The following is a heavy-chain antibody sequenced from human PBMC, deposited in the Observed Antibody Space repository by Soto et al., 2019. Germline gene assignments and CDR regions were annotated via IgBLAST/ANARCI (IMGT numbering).Heavy chain of an antibody. Sequence: ASVKVSCKVSGYTLTELSMHWVRQAPGKGLEWMGGFDPEDGETIYAQKFQGRVTMTEDTSTDTAYMELSSLRSEDTAVYYCATELYYDILTGAMPHAFDIWGQGTMVTVSS. CDR2: FDPEDGET. V-gene: IGHV1-24*01. D-gene: IGHD3-9*01. CDR3: ATELYYDILTGAMPHAFDI. J-gene: IGHJ3*02. CDR1: GYTLTELS.